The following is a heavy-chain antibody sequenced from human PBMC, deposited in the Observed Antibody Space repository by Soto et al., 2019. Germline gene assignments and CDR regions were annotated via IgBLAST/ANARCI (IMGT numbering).Heavy chain of an antibody. V-gene: IGHV4-59*08. CDR3: ARRYGGTFDY. Sequence: QVQLQESGPGLVKPAETLSLTCTVSGGSISSYYWSWIRQPPGKGLEWIGYIYYSGITNYNPSLNSRDTISVDTYTTPFSLKLCSVTAAETAVYCCARRYGGTFDYWGQGTLVTVSS. D-gene: IGHD2-15*01. J-gene: IGHJ4*02. CDR1: GGSISSYY. CDR2: IYYSGIT.